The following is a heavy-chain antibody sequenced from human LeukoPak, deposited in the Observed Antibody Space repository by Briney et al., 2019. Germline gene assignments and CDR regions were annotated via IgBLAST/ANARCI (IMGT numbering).Heavy chain of an antibody. J-gene: IGHJ4*02. Sequence: PSQTLSLTCTVSGGSISSGGYYWSWIRQPPGKGLEWIGYIYHSGSTYYNPSLKSRVTISVDRSKNQFSLKLSSVTAADMAVYYCARVYSGSYLGCDYWGQGTLVTVSS. D-gene: IGHD1-26*01. CDR3: ARVYSGSYLGCDY. CDR1: GGSISSGGYY. CDR2: IYHSGST. V-gene: IGHV4-30-2*01.